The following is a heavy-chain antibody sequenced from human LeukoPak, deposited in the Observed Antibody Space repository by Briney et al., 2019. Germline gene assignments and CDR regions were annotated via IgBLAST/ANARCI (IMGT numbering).Heavy chain of an antibody. CDR2: ISWNSDSI. CDR1: GFTFDDYA. V-gene: IGHV3-9*01. CDR3: ARRRDSGSLQHFDY. D-gene: IGHD1-26*01. Sequence: GGSLRLSCAASGFTFDDYAMHWVRQAPGKGLEWVSVISWNSDSIGYADSVKGRFTISRDNAKNSLYLQMNSLRAEDTAVYFCARRRDSGSLQHFDYWGQGTLVTVSS. J-gene: IGHJ4*02.